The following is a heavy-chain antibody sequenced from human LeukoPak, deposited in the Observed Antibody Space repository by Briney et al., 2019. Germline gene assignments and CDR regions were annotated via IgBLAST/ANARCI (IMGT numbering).Heavy chain of an antibody. J-gene: IGHJ3*02. Sequence: SETLPLTCTVSGGSIISSDYHWGWVRPPPGKGLEWIGTISYSGNTDYNPSLRSRVTISVDTSNNQFSLRLGSVTAADTAVYHCARHCCSGPAKRVFDIWGQGTMVTVSS. V-gene: IGHV4-39*01. CDR1: GGSIISSDYH. CDR2: ISYSGNT. D-gene: IGHD2-15*01. CDR3: ARHCCSGPAKRVFDI.